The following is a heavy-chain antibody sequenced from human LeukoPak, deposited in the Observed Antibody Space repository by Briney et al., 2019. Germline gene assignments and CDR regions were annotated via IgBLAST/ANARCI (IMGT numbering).Heavy chain of an antibody. V-gene: IGHV3-33*06. CDR2: IWYDGSNK. D-gene: IGHD4-17*01. Sequence: GGSLRLSCAASGFTFSSYGMHWVRQAPGKGLEWVAVIWYDGSNKYYADSVKGRFTISRDNSKNTLYLQMNSLRAEDTAVYYCAKEALTYGDYVFVYWGQGTLVTVSS. CDR1: GFTFSSYG. J-gene: IGHJ4*02. CDR3: AKEALTYGDYVFVY.